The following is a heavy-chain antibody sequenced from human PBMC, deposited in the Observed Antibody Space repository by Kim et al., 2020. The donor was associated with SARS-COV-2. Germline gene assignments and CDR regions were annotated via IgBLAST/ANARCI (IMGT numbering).Heavy chain of an antibody. V-gene: IGHV3-33*01. CDR1: GFTFSSYG. CDR2: IWYDGSNK. CDR3: ARDERFLEGWGVDYFDY. J-gene: IGHJ4*02. D-gene: IGHD3-3*01. Sequence: GGSLRLSCAASGFTFSSYGMHWVRQAPGKGLEWVAVIWYDGSNKYYADSVKGRFTISRDNSKNTLYLQMNSLRAEDTAVYYCARDERFLEGWGVDYFDYWGQGTLVTVSS.